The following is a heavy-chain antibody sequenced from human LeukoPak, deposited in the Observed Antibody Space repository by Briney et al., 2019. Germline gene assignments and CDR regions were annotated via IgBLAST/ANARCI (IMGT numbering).Heavy chain of an antibody. D-gene: IGHD7-27*01. CDR3: ARTGLGFTIDY. Sequence: PSETLSLTCAVYGGSFSGYYWSWIRQPPGKGLEWIGEINHSGSTNYNPSLKSRVTISVDTSKNQFSLKLSSVTAADTAVYYGARTGLGFTIDYWGQGTLVTVSS. CDR2: INHSGST. V-gene: IGHV4-34*01. CDR1: GGSFSGYY. J-gene: IGHJ4*02.